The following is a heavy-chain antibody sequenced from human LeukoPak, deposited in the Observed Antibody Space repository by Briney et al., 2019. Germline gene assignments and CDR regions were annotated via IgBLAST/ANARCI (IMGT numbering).Heavy chain of an antibody. J-gene: IGHJ3*02. CDR2: ISGYNDNT. Sequence: ASVKVSCKASGYTFTSYGISWVRQAPGQGLEWMGWISGYNDNTNYAQNLQGRVTMTTDTSTSTAYMELRSLRSDDTAVYYCARGRYPHTSSWYGDAFDIWGQGTMVTVSS. CDR3: ARGRYPHTSSWYGDAFDI. V-gene: IGHV1-18*01. D-gene: IGHD6-13*01. CDR1: GYTFTSYG.